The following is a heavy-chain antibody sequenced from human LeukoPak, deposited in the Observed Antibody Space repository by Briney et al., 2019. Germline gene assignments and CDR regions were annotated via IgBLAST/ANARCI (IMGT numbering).Heavy chain of an antibody. CDR1: GGSVSAHY. CDR2: KYSSGSA. CDR3: VRGHYDLGP. V-gene: IGHV4-59*02. Sequence: PSGTLALTCTVSGGSVSAHYWSWIRQSPRKGLEWLGYKYSSGSANEESSVESRVIISVDTSKNQVTLILTSVTAADTAIYFCVRGHYDLGPWGQGIQVTVSS. D-gene: IGHD5-12*01. J-gene: IGHJ5*02.